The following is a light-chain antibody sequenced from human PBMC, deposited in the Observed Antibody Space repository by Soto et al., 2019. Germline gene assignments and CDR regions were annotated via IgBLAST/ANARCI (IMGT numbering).Light chain of an antibody. CDR3: QHYYSIPWT. Sequence: DIVMTQSPDSLAVSLGGRATINCKSSQSVLSSSNNKNCLAWYQQKPGQPPRLLIYWASTRESGVPDRFSGSGSGTDFTLTISSLQAEDVAVYYCQHYYSIPWTFGQGTKVEIK. V-gene: IGKV4-1*01. CDR1: QSVLSSSNNKNC. J-gene: IGKJ1*01. CDR2: WAS.